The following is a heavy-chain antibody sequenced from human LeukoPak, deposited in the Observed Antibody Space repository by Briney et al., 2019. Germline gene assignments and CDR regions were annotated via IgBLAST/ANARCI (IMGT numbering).Heavy chain of an antibody. J-gene: IGHJ4*02. CDR1: GFTFSSSW. CDR3: ARGGGYSYDSFDY. Sequence: GGSLRLSCAASGFTFSSSWMHWVRQAPGKGLVWVSRINGDGRSPSYADSVKGRFTISRDNAKNTLYLQMNSLRAEDTAVYYCARGGGYSYDSFDYWGQGTLVTVSS. D-gene: IGHD5-18*01. V-gene: IGHV3-74*01. CDR2: INGDGRSP.